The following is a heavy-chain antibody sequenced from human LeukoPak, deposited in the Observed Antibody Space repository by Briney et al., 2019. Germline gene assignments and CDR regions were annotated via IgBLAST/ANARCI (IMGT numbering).Heavy chain of an antibody. Sequence: SETLSLTCAVSGDSISNYYWGWIRQPAGMGLEWIGHIYTSGSTDYNPSLKSRVTVSVDTSKNQFSLKLSSVTAADTAVYFCARESRLFPGDGYYLDHWGQGALVTVSS. V-gene: IGHV4-4*07. D-gene: IGHD1-1*01. CDR2: IYTSGST. CDR1: GDSISNYY. J-gene: IGHJ4*02. CDR3: ARESRLFPGDGYYLDH.